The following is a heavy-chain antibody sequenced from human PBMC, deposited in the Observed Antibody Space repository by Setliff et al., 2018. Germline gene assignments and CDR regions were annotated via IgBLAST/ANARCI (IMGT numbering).Heavy chain of an antibody. CDR2: IYYTGDP. D-gene: IGHD1-26*01. Sequence: SETLSLTCTVSGGSLRGNAIFWGWIRQPPGKGLEWIGSIYYTGDPYYNPSLKSRVTMSVDTSRNQLSLELTSVTAGDTAVYYCARDTHRWDPLYFGSWGQGTLVTVSS. CDR3: ARDTHRWDPLYFGS. J-gene: IGHJ4*02. V-gene: IGHV4-39*02. CDR1: GGSLRGNAIF.